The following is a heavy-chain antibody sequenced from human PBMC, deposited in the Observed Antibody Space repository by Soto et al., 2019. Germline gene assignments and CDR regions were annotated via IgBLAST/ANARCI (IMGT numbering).Heavy chain of an antibody. D-gene: IGHD3-22*01. J-gene: IGHJ4*02. CDR2: IYYIGGT. CDR1: GGSISSTKSY. V-gene: IGHV4-39*01. Sequence: SETLSLTGTVCGGSISSTKSYWGWIRQPPGKGLEWIGSIYYIGGTQYNVSLKSRVTMSVDTSDNYFSLKLSSVTAADTAVYYCARHVYYDRSGYYNTPYFDFAGQGTLVTVS. CDR3: ARHVYYDRSGYYNTPYFDF.